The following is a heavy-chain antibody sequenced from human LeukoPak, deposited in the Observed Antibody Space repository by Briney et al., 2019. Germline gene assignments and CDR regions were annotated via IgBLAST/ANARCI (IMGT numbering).Heavy chain of an antibody. CDR3: ARHQWHYYYYMGV. V-gene: IGHV4-39*01. D-gene: IGHD6-19*01. CDR2: IYYSGDT. CDR1: GGSISSSSYY. Sequence: KPSETPSLTCTVSGGSISSSSYYWGWIRQPPGQGLEWIGSIYYSGDTYYNPSLKSRRVTISVDTSKNQFSLRLSSVTAADTAVYYCARHQWHYYYYMGVWGKGSTVTVSS. J-gene: IGHJ6*03.